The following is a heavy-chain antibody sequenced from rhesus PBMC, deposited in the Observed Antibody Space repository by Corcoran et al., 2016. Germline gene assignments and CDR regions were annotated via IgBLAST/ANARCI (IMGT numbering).Heavy chain of an antibody. V-gene: IGHV4-93*02. Sequence: QVQLQESGPAVVKPSETLSLTCAVSGGSISSSNWWSWIRQSPGKGLEWIGVIYGSGGSTEYNPSLKSRVTISIDTSKNQFSRKLSSVTAADTAVYYCARHRMGIQRVQLYYFDYWGQGVLVTVSS. D-gene: IGHD5-42*01. CDR3: ARHRMGIQRVQLYYFDY. CDR2: IYGSGGST. CDR1: GGSISSSNW. J-gene: IGHJ4*01.